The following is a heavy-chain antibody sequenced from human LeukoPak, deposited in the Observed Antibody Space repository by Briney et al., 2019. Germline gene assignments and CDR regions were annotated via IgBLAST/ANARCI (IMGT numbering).Heavy chain of an antibody. Sequence: GASVKVSCKVSGYTLTELSMHWVRQAPGQGLEWMGWISAYNGNTNYAQKLQGRVTMTTDTSTSTAYMELRSLRSDDTAVYYCARGEGYYGSGSPAIDYWGQGTLVTVSS. CDR3: ARGEGYYGSGSPAIDY. CDR1: GYTLTELS. CDR2: ISAYNGNT. V-gene: IGHV1-18*01. D-gene: IGHD3-10*01. J-gene: IGHJ4*02.